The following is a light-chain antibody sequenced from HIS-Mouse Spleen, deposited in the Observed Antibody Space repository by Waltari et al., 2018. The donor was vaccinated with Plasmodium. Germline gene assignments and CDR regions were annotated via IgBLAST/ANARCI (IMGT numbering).Light chain of an antibody. V-gene: IGLV3-10*01. CDR1: ALPTNY. CDR3: YSTDSSGNHRV. CDR2: EDS. Sequence: SYELTQPPSVSVSPGQTPRITCSAAALPTNYAYWYPQKSGHAPVLVIYEDSKRPSGIPERFSGSSSGTMATLTISGAQVEDEADYYCYSTDSSGNHRVFGGGTKLTVL. J-gene: IGLJ3*02.